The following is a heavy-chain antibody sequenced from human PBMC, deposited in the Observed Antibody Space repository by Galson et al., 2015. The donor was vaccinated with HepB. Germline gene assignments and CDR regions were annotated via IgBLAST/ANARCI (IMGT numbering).Heavy chain of an antibody. V-gene: IGHV3-7*01. Sequence: SLRLSCAASGFSISSNWMTWLRQAPGKGLEWVANIKQDGSEQDYMDSVKGRFTISRDNARNLLYLQINSLRAEDTAVYYCARERNTNYGWFDPWGQGTLVTVSS. CDR3: ARERNTNYGWFDP. D-gene: IGHD1-14*01. CDR1: GFSISSNW. CDR2: IKQDGSEQ. J-gene: IGHJ5*02.